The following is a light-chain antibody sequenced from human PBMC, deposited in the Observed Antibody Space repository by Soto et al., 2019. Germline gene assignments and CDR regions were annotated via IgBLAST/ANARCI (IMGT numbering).Light chain of an antibody. CDR1: RXDIGASNS. J-gene: IGLJ1*01. V-gene: IGLV2-14*01. Sequence: QSVLTQPASVSGPPGQSITISCAGTRXDIGASNSVSWYQHLPGRSPTLIIYEATNRPSGVSERFSGSKAGDTASLTISGLQADDESEYFCISYKTDDTFVFGGGTKVTVL. CDR2: EAT. CDR3: ISYKTDDTFV.